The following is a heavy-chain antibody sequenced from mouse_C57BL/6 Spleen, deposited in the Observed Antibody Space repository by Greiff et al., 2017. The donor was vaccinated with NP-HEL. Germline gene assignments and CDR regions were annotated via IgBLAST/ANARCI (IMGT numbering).Heavy chain of an antibody. CDR3: ARVGYYGSSVDY. V-gene: IGHV5-16*01. Sequence: EVKLVESEGGLVQPGSSMKLSCTASGFTFSDYYMAWVRQVPEKGLEWVANINYDGSSTYYLDSLKSRFIISRDNAKNILYLQMSSLKSEDTATYYCARVGYYGSSVDYWGQGTTLTVSS. J-gene: IGHJ2*01. D-gene: IGHD1-1*01. CDR2: INYDGSST. CDR1: GFTFSDYY.